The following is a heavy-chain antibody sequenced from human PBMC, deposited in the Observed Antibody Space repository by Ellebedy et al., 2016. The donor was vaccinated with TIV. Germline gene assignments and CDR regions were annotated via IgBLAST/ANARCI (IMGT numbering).Heavy chain of an antibody. Sequence: GESLKISCAASGFTFSSYEMNWVRQAPGKGLEWVSYISQNSDYTNYADSVKGRFTISRDNAKNALYLQMNSLRAEDTAVYYCVKTARLGDYWGQGALVTVSS. CDR1: GFTFSSYE. D-gene: IGHD1-1*01. V-gene: IGHV3-48*03. CDR3: VKTARLGDY. J-gene: IGHJ4*02. CDR2: ISQNSDYT.